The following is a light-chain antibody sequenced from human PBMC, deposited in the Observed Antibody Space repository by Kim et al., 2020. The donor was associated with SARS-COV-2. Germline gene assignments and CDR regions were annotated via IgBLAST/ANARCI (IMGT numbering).Light chain of an antibody. Sequence: GQSITISCTGTSSDVVSYNLVSWYQQHPGKAPKLMIYEVSKGPSGVSNRFSGSKSGSTASLTISGLQAEDEADYYCCSYAGDITWVFGGGTKVTVL. CDR1: SSDVVSYNL. V-gene: IGLV2-23*02. CDR2: EVS. CDR3: CSYAGDITWV. J-gene: IGLJ3*02.